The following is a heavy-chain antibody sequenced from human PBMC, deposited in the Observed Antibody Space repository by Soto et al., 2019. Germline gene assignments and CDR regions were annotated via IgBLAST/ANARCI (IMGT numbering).Heavy chain of an antibody. D-gene: IGHD3-16*01. J-gene: IGHJ6*02. CDR2: MNAKSGDT. V-gene: IGHV1-8*01. CDR3: ARGNPFNYAGFDV. Sequence: GASVKVSCKASGYTFSGFDINWLRQASGQGPEWMGWMNAKSGDTFFAQRFQGKFNMTWDTSLSTAYMEVGSLTSDDTAMYYCARGNPFNYAGFDVWGQGTTVTVSS. CDR1: GYTFSGFD.